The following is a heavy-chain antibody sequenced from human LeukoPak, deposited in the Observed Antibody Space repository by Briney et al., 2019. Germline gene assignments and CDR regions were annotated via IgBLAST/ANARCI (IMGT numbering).Heavy chain of an antibody. Sequence: GGSLRLSCAASGFTFSSYGMHWVRQAPGKGLEWVAFIRYDGSKEYYADSVKGRFTISRDNSKNTLYLQMNSLKTEDTAVYYCAKDSRYYYVDYWGQGTLVTVSS. CDR3: AKDSRYYYVDY. V-gene: IGHV3-30*02. J-gene: IGHJ4*02. CDR1: GFTFSSYG. CDR2: IRYDGSKE. D-gene: IGHD1-14*01.